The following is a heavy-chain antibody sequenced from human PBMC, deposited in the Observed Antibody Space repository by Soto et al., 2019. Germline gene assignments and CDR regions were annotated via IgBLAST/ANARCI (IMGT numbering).Heavy chain of an antibody. Sequence: QLQLQESGPGLVKPSETLSLTCSVSGGSISSSSYFWGWIRQPPGKGLEWIGSIYYSGSTYYNPSLKSRVTVSVDTSKNQFSLKLSSVTAAYMAVYYCARHPSDFWFDPWGQGTLVTVSS. J-gene: IGHJ5*02. D-gene: IGHD2-21*02. CDR2: IYYSGST. CDR3: ARHPSDFWFDP. V-gene: IGHV4-39*01. CDR1: GGSISSSSYF.